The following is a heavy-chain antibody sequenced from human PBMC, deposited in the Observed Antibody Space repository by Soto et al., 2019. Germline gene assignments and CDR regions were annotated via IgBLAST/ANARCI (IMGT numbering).Heavy chain of an antibody. CDR3: ARGLIAAADYYYYGMDV. J-gene: IGHJ6*02. CDR1: GGTFSSYA. D-gene: IGHD6-13*01. V-gene: IGHV1-69*13. CDR2: IIPIFGTA. Sequence: ASVKVSCKASGGTFSSYAISWVRQAPGQGLEWMGGIIPIFGTANYAQKFQGRVTITADESTSTAYMELSSLRSEDTAVYYCARGLIAAADYYYYGMDVWGQGTTVTVSS.